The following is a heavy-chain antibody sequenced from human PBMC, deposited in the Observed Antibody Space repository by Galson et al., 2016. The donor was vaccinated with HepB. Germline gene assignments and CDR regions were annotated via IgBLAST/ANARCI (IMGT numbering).Heavy chain of an antibody. Sequence: TLSLTCAVSGGSIGSGVPIGSVGYSWSWIRQPPGKGLEWVGYIYHTGSAYYNPSLKSRVTLSVDTSKNQFSLKLTSVTAADTAVYYCARRSYDSSGYFSWSFDLWGRGTLVTVSS. CDR2: IYHTGSA. D-gene: IGHD3-22*01. V-gene: IGHV4-30-2*01. J-gene: IGHJ2*01. CDR1: GGSIGSGVPIGSVGYS. CDR3: ARRSYDSSGYFSWSFDL.